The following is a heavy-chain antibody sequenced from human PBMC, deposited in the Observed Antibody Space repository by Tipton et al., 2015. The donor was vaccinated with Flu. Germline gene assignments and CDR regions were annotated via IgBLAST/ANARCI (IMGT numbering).Heavy chain of an antibody. J-gene: IGHJ4*02. CDR2: ISSSGSTI. Sequence: QLVQSGGGLVQPGGSLGLSCSASGFNLSSYEMNWVRQAPGKGLEWLSYISSSGSTISYADSVRGRFTISRDNAKNSLYPQMNSLRAEDTALYYCATLTGDDYWGQGDLVTVSS. V-gene: IGHV3-48*03. D-gene: IGHD7-27*01. CDR1: GFNLSSYE. CDR3: ATLTGDDY.